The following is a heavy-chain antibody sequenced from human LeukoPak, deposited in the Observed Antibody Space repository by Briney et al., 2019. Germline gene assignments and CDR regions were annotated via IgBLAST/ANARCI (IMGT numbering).Heavy chain of an antibody. J-gene: IGHJ4*02. CDR2: ISSSSYYI. D-gene: IGHD6-19*01. CDR3: AKHSSLDY. Sequence: PGGSLRLSCAASGFTFSSYVMSWVRQAPGKGLEWVSTISSSSYYIYYADSVKGRFTISRDNSKNTLYLQMNSLRAEDTAVYYCAKHSSLDYWGQGTLVTVSS. CDR1: GFTFSSYV. V-gene: IGHV3-21*01.